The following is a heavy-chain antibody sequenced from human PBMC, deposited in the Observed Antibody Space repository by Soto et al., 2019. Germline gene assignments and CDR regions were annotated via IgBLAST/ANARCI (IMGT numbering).Heavy chain of an antibody. CDR1: GYSFTSYW. CDR3: AILRGYSGFRYYYYVMAV. J-gene: IGHJ6*02. V-gene: IGHV5-51*01. Sequence: GESLKISCKGSGYSFTSYWIGWVRQMPGKGLEWMGIIYPGDSDTRYSPSFQGQVTISADKSISTAYLQWSSLKASDTAMYYCAILRGYSGFRYYYYVMAVWGQGTTVTVSS. CDR2: IYPGDSDT. D-gene: IGHD5-12*01.